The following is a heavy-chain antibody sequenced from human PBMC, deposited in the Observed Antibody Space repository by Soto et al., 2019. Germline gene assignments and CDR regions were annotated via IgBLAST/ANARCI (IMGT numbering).Heavy chain of an antibody. J-gene: IGHJ4*02. CDR1: GGTFGSYS. CDR3: GALRRLGERFFYY. CDR2: INPVYGIA. Sequence: VQLVQSGAEVKKPGSSVRVACKASGGTFGSYSLSWARQAPGQGLEWIGGINPVYGIASQSQKFQARVTITADESTTTAYLELSGLTFEDTAVYYCGALRRLGERFFYYWGQGSLLTVSS. V-gene: IGHV1-69*01. D-gene: IGHD3-10*01.